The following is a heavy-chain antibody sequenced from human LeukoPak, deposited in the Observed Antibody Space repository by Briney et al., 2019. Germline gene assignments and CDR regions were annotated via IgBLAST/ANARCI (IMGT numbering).Heavy chain of an antibody. J-gene: IGHJ4*02. CDR3: ARSGTYQYNCASDY. Sequence: PGGSLRLSCAASGFTVSSNYMSWVRQTPGKGLEWNGEIDHSGTTNYNPSLKSRVTISLDTSKNQFSLKVTSVTAADTAVYFCARSGTYQYNCASDYWGQGTLVTVSS. CDR2: IDHSGTT. CDR1: GFTVSSNY. D-gene: IGHD1-20*01. V-gene: IGHV4-34*01.